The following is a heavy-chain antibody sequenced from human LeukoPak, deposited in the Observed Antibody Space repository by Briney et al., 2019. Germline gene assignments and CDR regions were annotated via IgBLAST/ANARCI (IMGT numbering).Heavy chain of an antibody. CDR3: ARVNTLAPLYYYYYMDV. J-gene: IGHJ6*03. CDR2: IYYSGST. Sequence: ASETLSLTCTVSGGSISSGDYYWSWIRQPPGKGLEWIGYIYYSGSTYYNPSLKSRVTISVDTSKNQFSLKLSSVTAADTAVYYCARVNTLAPLYYYYYMDVWGKGTTVTASS. D-gene: IGHD2/OR15-2a*01. CDR1: GGSISSGDYY. V-gene: IGHV4-30-4*08.